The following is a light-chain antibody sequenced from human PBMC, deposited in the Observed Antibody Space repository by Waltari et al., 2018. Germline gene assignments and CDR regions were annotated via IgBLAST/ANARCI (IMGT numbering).Light chain of an antibody. CDR3: HQYGTSPPYT. V-gene: IGKV3-20*01. CDR1: QTISSSY. Sequence: EIVLTQSPGTLSLSPGERATLPCRASQTISSSYLAWYQQKPGQAPRLLIYGASKRATGIPERFSGSGSGADFTLSISRLEPEDFAVYYCHQYGTSPPYTFGQGTKLEIK. J-gene: IGKJ2*01. CDR2: GAS.